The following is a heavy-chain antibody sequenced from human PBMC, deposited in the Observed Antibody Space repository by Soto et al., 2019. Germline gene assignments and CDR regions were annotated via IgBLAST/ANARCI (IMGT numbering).Heavy chain of an antibody. D-gene: IGHD5-12*01. V-gene: IGHV3-33*01. CDR3: AAEQRYSPHNY. Sequence: QSGGSLRLSCAASGFTFSSYGMHWVRQAPGKGLEWVAVIWYDGSNKYYADSVKGRFTISRDNSKNTLYLQMNSLRAEDTAVYYCAAEQRYSPHNYWGQGTLVTVSS. CDR2: IWYDGSNK. J-gene: IGHJ4*02. CDR1: GFTFSSYG.